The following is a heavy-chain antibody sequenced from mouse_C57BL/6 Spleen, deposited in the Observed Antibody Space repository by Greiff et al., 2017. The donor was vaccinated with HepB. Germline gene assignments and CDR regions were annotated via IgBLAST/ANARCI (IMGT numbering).Heavy chain of an antibody. D-gene: IGHD2-1*01. J-gene: IGHJ3*01. Sequence: EVKLVESGGGLVKPGGSLKLSCAASGFTFSDYGMHWVRQAPEKGLEWVAYISSGSSTIYYADTVKGRFTISRDKAKNTLFLQMTSLRSEDTAMYYCARDGNYVRFAYWGQGTLVTVSA. CDR2: ISSGSSTI. CDR3: ARDGNYVRFAY. CDR1: GFTFSDYG. V-gene: IGHV5-17*01.